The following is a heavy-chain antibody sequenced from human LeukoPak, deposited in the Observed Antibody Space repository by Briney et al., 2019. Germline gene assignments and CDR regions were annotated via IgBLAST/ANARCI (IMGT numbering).Heavy chain of an antibody. Sequence: GASVKVSCKASGYTFTSYGISWVRQAPGQGLEWMGWISAYNGNTNYAQKLQGRVTMTTDTSTSTAYMELRSLRSDDTAVYYCARDGYYDSSGYYSPLDYWGQGTLVTVSS. V-gene: IGHV1-18*01. D-gene: IGHD3-22*01. J-gene: IGHJ4*02. CDR3: ARDGYYDSSGYYSPLDY. CDR2: ISAYNGNT. CDR1: GYTFTSYG.